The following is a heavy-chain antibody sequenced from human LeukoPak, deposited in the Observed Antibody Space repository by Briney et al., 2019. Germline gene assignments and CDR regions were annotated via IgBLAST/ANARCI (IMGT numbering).Heavy chain of an antibody. Sequence: GGSLRLSCAASGFTFSSYGMTWVRQAPGKGLEWVSSISSSSYIYYADSVKGRFTISRDNAKNSLYLQMNSLRAEDTAVYYCARDSGNYLDAFDIWGQGTMVTVSS. CDR3: ARDSGNYLDAFDI. V-gene: IGHV3-21*01. D-gene: IGHD1-7*01. J-gene: IGHJ3*02. CDR1: GFTFSSYG. CDR2: ISSSSYI.